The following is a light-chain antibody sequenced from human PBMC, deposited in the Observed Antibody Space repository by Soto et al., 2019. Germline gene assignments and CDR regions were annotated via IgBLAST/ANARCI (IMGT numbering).Light chain of an antibody. CDR1: SGHSSYI. V-gene: IGLV4-60*02. CDR2: LEGSGSY. CDR3: ETWDSNTLV. J-gene: IGLJ2*01. Sequence: QPVLTQSSSASASLGSSVKLTCTLSSGHSSYIIAWHQQQPGKAPRYLMKLEGSGSYNKGSGVPDRFSGSSSGADRYLTISNHQFEDEADYYCETWDSNTLVFGGGTKLTVL.